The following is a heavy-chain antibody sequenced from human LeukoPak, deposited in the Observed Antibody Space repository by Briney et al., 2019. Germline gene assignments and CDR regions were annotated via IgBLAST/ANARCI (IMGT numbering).Heavy chain of an antibody. CDR1: GASISSYY. Sequence: PSATLPPTCTASGASISSYYWSWIRQPPGKGLEWIGYIYHSGSTNYNPSLKSRVTISVDTSKNQFSLKLSSVTAADTAVYYCARVDTMVRGAVDYWGQGTLVTVSS. CDR2: IYHSGST. J-gene: IGHJ4*02. CDR3: ARVDTMVRGAVDY. V-gene: IGHV4-59*01. D-gene: IGHD3-10*01.